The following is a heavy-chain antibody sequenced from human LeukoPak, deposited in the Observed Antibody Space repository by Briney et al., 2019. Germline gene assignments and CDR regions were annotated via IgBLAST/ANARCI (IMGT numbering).Heavy chain of an antibody. Sequence: PGGSLRLSCAASGFTFSSYGMSWVRQAPGKGLEWVSAISGSGGSTYYADSVKGRFTISRDNSKNTLYLQMNSLRAEDTAVYYCAKSGWLPSANYFDYWGQGTLVTVSS. V-gene: IGHV3-23*01. CDR1: GFTFSSYG. D-gene: IGHD3-9*01. J-gene: IGHJ4*02. CDR3: AKSGWLPSANYFDY. CDR2: ISGSGGST.